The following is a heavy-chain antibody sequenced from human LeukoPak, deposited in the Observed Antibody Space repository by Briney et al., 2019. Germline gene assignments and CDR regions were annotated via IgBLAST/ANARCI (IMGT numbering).Heavy chain of an antibody. CDR3: ASQYCSSTSCYDHYFDY. V-gene: IGHV3-53*01. CDR1: GFTVSSNY. Sequence: GGSLGLSCAASGFTVSSNYMSWARQAPGKGLEWVSVIYSGSSTYYADSVKGRFTISRDNSKNTLYLQMNSLRAEDTAVCYCASQYCSSTSCYDHYFDYWGQGTLVTVSS. D-gene: IGHD2-2*01. J-gene: IGHJ4*02. CDR2: IYSGSST.